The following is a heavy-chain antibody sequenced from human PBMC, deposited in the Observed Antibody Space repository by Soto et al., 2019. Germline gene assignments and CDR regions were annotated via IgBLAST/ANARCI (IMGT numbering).Heavy chain of an antibody. CDR2: FTRSTATT. D-gene: IGHD4-17*01. J-gene: IGHJ4*02. V-gene: IGHV3-21*06. CDR1: GFIFSSYS. CDR3: ARGANYGDYGAFDV. Sequence: EVQLVESGGGLVRPGGSLSLSCAASGFIFSSYSLTWVRQAPGKGLEWVSSFTRSTATTYYADSVKGRFTISRDNAENSLYLQMNSLRAEDTAVYYCARGANYGDYGAFDVWGQGTLVTVAS.